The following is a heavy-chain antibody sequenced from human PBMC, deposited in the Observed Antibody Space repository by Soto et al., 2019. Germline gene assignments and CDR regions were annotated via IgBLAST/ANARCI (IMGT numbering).Heavy chain of an antibody. CDR2: ISGSGGST. Sequence: GGSLRLSCAASGFTFSSYAMSWVRQAPGKGLEWVSAISGSGGSTYYADSVKGRFTISRDNSKNTLYLQMNSLRAEDTAVYYCAKGDYCSSTSCYPNWFDPWGQGTLVTVSS. J-gene: IGHJ5*02. D-gene: IGHD2-2*01. V-gene: IGHV3-23*01. CDR1: GFTFSSYA. CDR3: AKGDYCSSTSCYPNWFDP.